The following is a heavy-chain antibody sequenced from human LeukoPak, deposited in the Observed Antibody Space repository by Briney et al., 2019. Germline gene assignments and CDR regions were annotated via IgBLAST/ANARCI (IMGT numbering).Heavy chain of an antibody. CDR2: INPSSGST. V-gene: IGHV1-46*01. D-gene: IGHD2-8*01. Sequence: ASVKVSCKASGYTFTSYYMHWVRQAPGQGLEWMGIINPSSGSTSYAQKFQGGVTMTRDMSTSTVYMELSSLRSEDTAVYYCARPRTNGVCCDAFDIWGQGTMVTVSS. J-gene: IGHJ3*02. CDR1: GYTFTSYY. CDR3: ARPRTNGVCCDAFDI.